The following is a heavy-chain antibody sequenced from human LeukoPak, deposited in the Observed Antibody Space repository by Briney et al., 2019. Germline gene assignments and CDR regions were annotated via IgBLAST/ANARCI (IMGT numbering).Heavy chain of an antibody. CDR1: GYSFTTYW. J-gene: IGHJ4*02. CDR3: ARQADYNLLTGYYKGHLDY. V-gene: IGHV5-51*01. D-gene: IGHD3-9*01. Sequence: PGASLKISCKASGYSFTTYWIARVRQLPGKGLEWMGIIYPDDSDTRYSPSFRGQVTISADKSISTACLQWSSLRAPDTAVYYCARQADYNLLTGYYKGHLDYWGQGTLVTVSS. CDR2: IYPDDSDT.